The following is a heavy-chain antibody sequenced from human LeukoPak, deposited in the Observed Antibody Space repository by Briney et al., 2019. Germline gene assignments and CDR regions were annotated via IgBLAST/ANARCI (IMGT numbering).Heavy chain of an antibody. CDR3: ATDLRWKSSSAWYYFGD. Sequence: ASVKVSCKVSGHTLSEVAMHWVRQAPGKGLEWMGGFDPEHGEAAFPQTFEDRVTLTEDTSTDIAYMELSSLRSEDTAVYFCATDLRWKSSSAWYYFGDWGQGTLVTVSS. CDR1: GHTLSEVA. V-gene: IGHV1-24*01. CDR2: FDPEHGEA. J-gene: IGHJ4*02. D-gene: IGHD6-19*01.